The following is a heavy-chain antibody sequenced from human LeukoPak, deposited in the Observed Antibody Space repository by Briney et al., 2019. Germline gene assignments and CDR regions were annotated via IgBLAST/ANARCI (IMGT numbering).Heavy chain of an antibody. D-gene: IGHD5-24*01. CDR3: AKGRWLQGYFDY. Sequence: GGSLRLSCTTSGFIFSNYGMHWVRQAPGKGLEWVASIRHDGSNKYYADSVKGRCTISRDNSKKTVYLQMNSLRTEDTAVYYCAKGRWLQGYFDYWGQGTLVTVSS. CDR2: IRHDGSNK. V-gene: IGHV3-30*02. CDR1: GFIFSNYG. J-gene: IGHJ4*02.